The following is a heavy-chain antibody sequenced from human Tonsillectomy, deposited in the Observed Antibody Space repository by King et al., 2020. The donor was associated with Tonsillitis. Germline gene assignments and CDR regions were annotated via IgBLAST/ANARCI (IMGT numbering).Heavy chain of an antibody. D-gene: IGHD2-21*02. Sequence: VQLVESGGGVVQPGRSLRLSCAASGFTFSSYAMHWVRQAPGKGLEWVAVISYDGSNKYYADSVKGRFTISRDNSKNTLYLQMNSLRAEDTAVYYCARDPVPGGDSPYNWFDPWGKGTLVTVSS. CDR3: ARDPVPGGDSPYNWFDP. J-gene: IGHJ5*02. CDR1: GFTFSSYA. V-gene: IGHV3-30-3*01. CDR2: ISYDGSNK.